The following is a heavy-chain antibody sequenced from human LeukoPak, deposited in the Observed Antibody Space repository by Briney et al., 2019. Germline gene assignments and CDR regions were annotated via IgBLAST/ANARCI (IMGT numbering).Heavy chain of an antibody. CDR1: GGSFSGYY. J-gene: IGHJ4*02. CDR2: INHSGST. V-gene: IGHV4-34*01. CDR3: ARVGFALIYFDY. Sequence: SETLSLTCAVYGGSFSGYYWSWIRQPPGKGLEWIGEINHSGSTNYDSSLKSRVTISVDTSKNQFSLKLSSVTAADTAVYYCARVGFALIYFDYWGQGTLVTVSS. D-gene: IGHD2-15*01.